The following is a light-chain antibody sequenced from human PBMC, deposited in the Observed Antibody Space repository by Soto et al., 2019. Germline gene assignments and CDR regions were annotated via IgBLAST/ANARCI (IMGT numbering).Light chain of an antibody. V-gene: IGLV1-40*01. CDR3: QSYDSSLTGSKV. CDR2: GNS. Sequence: SPLTQPPSVLAAPEPPVTISCPGSSSNIGAGFDVHWYQQLPGTAPKLLIYGNSNRPAGVPDRFSGSRSGTSASLAITGLQAEDEADYYCQSYDSSLTGSKVFGSGTKVTVL. J-gene: IGLJ1*01. CDR1: SSNIGAGFD.